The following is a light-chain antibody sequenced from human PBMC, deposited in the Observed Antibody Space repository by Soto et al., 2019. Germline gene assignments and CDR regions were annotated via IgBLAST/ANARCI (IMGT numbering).Light chain of an antibody. V-gene: IGLV2-14*01. Sequence: QSALTQPASVSGSPGQSITISCTGTSSDVGGYNYVSWYQQHPGKAPKLIIYDVSNRPSGVSNRFSGSKSGNTASLTISGRQAEDEADYYCSAYTSSSTPDVFGTGTKLTVL. CDR2: DVS. J-gene: IGLJ1*01. CDR3: SAYTSSSTPDV. CDR1: SSDVGGYNY.